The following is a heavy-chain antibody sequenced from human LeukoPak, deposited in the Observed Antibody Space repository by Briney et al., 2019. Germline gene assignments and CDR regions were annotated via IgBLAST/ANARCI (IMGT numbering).Heavy chain of an antibody. CDR2: ISYDGSNK. Sequence: GGSLRLSCAASGFTFSSYGMHWVRQAPGKGLEWVAVISYDGSNKYYADSVKGRFTISRDNAKNSLYLQMNSLRAEDTAVYYCARDPEIATRPNWFDPWGQGTLVIVSS. CDR3: ARDPEIATRPNWFDP. CDR1: GFTFSSYG. V-gene: IGHV3-30*03. D-gene: IGHD3-22*01. J-gene: IGHJ5*02.